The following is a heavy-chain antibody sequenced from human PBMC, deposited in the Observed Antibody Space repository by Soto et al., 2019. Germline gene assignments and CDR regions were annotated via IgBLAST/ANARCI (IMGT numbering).Heavy chain of an antibody. CDR2: VSHDGRNT. J-gene: IGHJ4*02. CDR1: GFTFSDYA. V-gene: IGHV3-30*18. Sequence: VQLVESGGGVVQPGRSLRLSCAASGFTFSDYAMHWDRQAPGKGLEWVAVVSHDGRNTHYADSVKGRFTIPRDSSKNTVSLEMTSLRAADKAVYYCAKGGRQWMVTSDFNYWGQGALVTVSS. D-gene: IGHD6-19*01. CDR3: AKGGRQWMVTSDFNY.